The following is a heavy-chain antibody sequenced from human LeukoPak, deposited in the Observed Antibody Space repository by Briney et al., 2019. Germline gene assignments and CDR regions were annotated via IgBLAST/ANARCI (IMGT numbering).Heavy chain of an antibody. Sequence: ASVKVSCKASGGTFSSYAISWVRQAPGQGLEWMGRIIPILGIANYAQKFQGRVTITADKSTSTAYMELSSLRPEDTAVSYCARCLAARPGWFDPWGQGTLVTVSS. CDR1: GGTFSSYA. CDR2: IIPILGIA. CDR3: ARCLAARPGWFDP. D-gene: IGHD6-6*01. V-gene: IGHV1-69*04. J-gene: IGHJ5*02.